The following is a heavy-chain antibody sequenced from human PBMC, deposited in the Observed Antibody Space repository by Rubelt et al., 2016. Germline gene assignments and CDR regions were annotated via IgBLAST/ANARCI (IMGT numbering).Heavy chain of an antibody. CDR3: ARVVGGKYYFDY. Sequence: QVQLVQSGAEVKKPGSSVKVSCKASGGTFSSYAISWVRQAPGQGLEWMGRIIPILGIPNFARRFRCCVPITADTSPSTAYLELSSPGSEEPAVYYCARVVGGKYYFDYWGQGTLVTVSS. V-gene: IGHV1-69*04. J-gene: IGHJ4*02. CDR1: GGTFSSYA. CDR2: IIPILGIP. D-gene: IGHD1-26*01.